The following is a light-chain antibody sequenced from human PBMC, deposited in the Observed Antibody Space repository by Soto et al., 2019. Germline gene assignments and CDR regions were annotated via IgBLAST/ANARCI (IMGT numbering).Light chain of an antibody. Sequence: EIVLTQSPATLSVSPGERVTLSCRASQSVSDNLAWYQQKPGQAPRLLIYGASIRATDIPARFSGSGSGTEFSRTISSLQSEDFAVYYCQQYYNWPRTFGQGTRLEIK. CDR3: QQYYNWPRT. J-gene: IGKJ5*01. CDR2: GAS. CDR1: QSVSDN. V-gene: IGKV3D-15*01.